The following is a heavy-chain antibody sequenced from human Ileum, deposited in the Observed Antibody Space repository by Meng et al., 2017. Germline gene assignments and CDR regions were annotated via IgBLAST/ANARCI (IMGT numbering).Heavy chain of an antibody. CDR3: ARYRSGSSDY. Sequence: QEHLGGAGGGVVQPGTFLRLSCAASGFTFRSYGMHWVRQAPGKGLEWVAVIWFDGSKTYYADSVKGRFTVSRDNSKNTLYLQMNSLRADDTAVYYCARYRSGSSDYWGPGTLVTVSS. CDR1: GFTFRSYG. J-gene: IGHJ4*02. V-gene: IGHV3-33*01. CDR2: IWFDGSKT. D-gene: IGHD6-19*01.